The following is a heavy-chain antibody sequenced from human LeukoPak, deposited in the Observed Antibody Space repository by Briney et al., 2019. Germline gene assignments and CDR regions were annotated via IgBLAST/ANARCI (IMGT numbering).Heavy chain of an antibody. J-gene: IGHJ4*02. Sequence: ASVKVSCKASGYTFTAYYIHWVRQAPGQGLEWMGWINPKNGDTKYAQTFQGRVTMTTDTSITTAYMEISWLTFDDTAVYFCARERQGDYCGQGTLVTVSS. V-gene: IGHV1-2*02. CDR2: INPKNGDT. CDR1: GYTFTAYY. CDR3: ARERQGDY.